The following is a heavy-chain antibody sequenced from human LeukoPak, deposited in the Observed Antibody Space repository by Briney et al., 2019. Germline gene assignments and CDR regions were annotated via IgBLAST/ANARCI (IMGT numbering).Heavy chain of an antibody. V-gene: IGHV1-18*01. Sequence: ASVKVSCKASGYTFTSYGISWVRQAPGQGLEWMGWISAYNGNTNYAQKLQGRVTMTTDTSTSTAYMELRSLRSDDTAVYYCASFGLDYGDYGGSDYYYYMDVWGKGTTVTVSS. CDR1: GYTFTSYG. CDR2: ISAYNGNT. D-gene: IGHD4-17*01. J-gene: IGHJ6*03. CDR3: ASFGLDYGDYGGSDYYYYMDV.